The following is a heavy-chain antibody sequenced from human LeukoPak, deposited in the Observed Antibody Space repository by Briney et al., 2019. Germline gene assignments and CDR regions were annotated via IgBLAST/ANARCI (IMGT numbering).Heavy chain of an antibody. Sequence: SVKVSCKASGGTFSSYAISWVRQAPGQGLEWMGGIIPIFGTANYAQKFQGRVTITADESTSTAYMELSSLRSEDTAVYYCARDPTRAYYLDYWGQGTLVTVSS. V-gene: IGHV1-69*13. CDR1: GGTFSSYA. D-gene: IGHD2-2*01. J-gene: IGHJ4*02. CDR3: ARDPTRAYYLDY. CDR2: IIPIFGTA.